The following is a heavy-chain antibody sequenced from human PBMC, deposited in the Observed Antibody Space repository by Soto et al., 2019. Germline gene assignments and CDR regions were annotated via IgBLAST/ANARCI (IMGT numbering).Heavy chain of an antibody. CDR1: GGSIRSYY. CDR2: IYTSGST. D-gene: IGHD1-26*01. V-gene: IGHV4-4*07. Sequence: PSETLSLTCNASGGSIRSYYWSWVRQTAGKPLEWIGRIYTSGSTNYNPSLKSRVSMSVDTSKNQFSLEVTSVTAADTAVYYCAREGASGFGMDVWGQGTTVTVSS. CDR3: AREGASGFGMDV. J-gene: IGHJ6*02.